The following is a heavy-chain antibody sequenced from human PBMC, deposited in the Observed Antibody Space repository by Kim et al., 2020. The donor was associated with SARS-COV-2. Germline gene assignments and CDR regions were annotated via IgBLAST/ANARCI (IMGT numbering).Heavy chain of an antibody. Sequence: GGSRRLSWAASGFTFSIDRMRWVRQGPGKGREWVANIKEDGSEKDHGDSVKGRFTISRDNAKNALFRQRDSLRAEDTAVDFCVRGVRDTRGGRNYYAMDV. V-gene: IGHV3-7*01. D-gene: IGHD2-2*01. J-gene: IGHJ6*01. CDR3: VRGVRDTRGGRNYYAMDV. CDR2: IKEDGSEK. CDR1: GFTFSIDR.